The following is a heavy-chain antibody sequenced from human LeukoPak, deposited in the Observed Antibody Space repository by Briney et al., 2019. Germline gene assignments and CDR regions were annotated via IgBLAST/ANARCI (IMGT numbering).Heavy chain of an antibody. D-gene: IGHD2-15*01. Sequence: ASVKVSCKASGYTFTSYGISWVRQAPGQGLEWMGWISAYNGNTNYAQKLQGRVTMTTDTSTSTAYMELRSLRSDDTAVYYCAGERGYCSGGSCYIRSWFDPWGQGTLVTVSS. V-gene: IGHV1-18*01. CDR2: ISAYNGNT. CDR1: GYTFTSYG. J-gene: IGHJ5*02. CDR3: AGERGYCSGGSCYIRSWFDP.